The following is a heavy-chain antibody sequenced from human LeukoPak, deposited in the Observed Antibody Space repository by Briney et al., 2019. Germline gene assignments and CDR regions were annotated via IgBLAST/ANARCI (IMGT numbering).Heavy chain of an antibody. J-gene: IGHJ4*02. CDR1: GYSFPSHW. Sequence: GESLKISCKGSGYSFPSHWIGWVRQMPGKALEWMGIIYPGDSDTRYSPSFQGQVTISADKSNSTAYLQWSSLKASDTAIFYKQKTEYDILTGYYTYYFDYWGQGTLVTVSS. V-gene: IGHV5-51*01. CDR3: QKTEYDILTGYYTYYFDY. CDR2: IYPGDSDT. D-gene: IGHD3-9*01.